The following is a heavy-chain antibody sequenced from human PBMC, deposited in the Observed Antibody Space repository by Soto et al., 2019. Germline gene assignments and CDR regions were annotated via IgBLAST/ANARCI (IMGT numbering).Heavy chain of an antibody. J-gene: IGHJ4*02. CDR2: ISYDGSNK. D-gene: IGHD3-10*01. V-gene: IGHV3-30*18. Sequence: QVQLVESGGGVVQPGRSLRLSCAASGFTFSSYGMHWVRQAPGKGLEWVAVISYDGSNKYYADSVKGRFTISRDNSKNTRYLQMNSRRAEDTAVYYCAKGRYGSGSYNYFDYWGQGTLVTVSS. CDR3: AKGRYGSGSYNYFDY. CDR1: GFTFSSYG.